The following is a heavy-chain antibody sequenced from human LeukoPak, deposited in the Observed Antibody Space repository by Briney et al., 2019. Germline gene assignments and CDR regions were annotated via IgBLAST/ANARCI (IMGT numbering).Heavy chain of an antibody. CDR2: IRSSSTTI. CDR3: ARDSRSHCGTDSCYGPYFDY. J-gene: IGHJ4*02. V-gene: IGHV3-48*01. Sequence: GGSLRLSCEASGFTFSAYSMSWVRQAPGKGLEWISYIRSSSTTIYYADSVKGRFTISRDNAENSVYLQMNSLRVAETAVYFCARDSRSHCGTDSCYGPYFDYWGQGILVAVSS. CDR1: GFTFSAYS. D-gene: IGHD2-2*01.